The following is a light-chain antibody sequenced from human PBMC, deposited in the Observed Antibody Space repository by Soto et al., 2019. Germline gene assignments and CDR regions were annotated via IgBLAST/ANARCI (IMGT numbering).Light chain of an antibody. J-gene: IGKJ2*01. V-gene: IGKV3-11*01. CDR1: QSVSSY. CDR3: QQRSNWYT. Sequence: EIVLTQSPATLSLSPGERATLSCRAGQSVSSYLAWYQQTPGQAPRLLIYDASNRATGIPARFSGSGSGTDFTLTISSLEPEDFAVYYCQQRSNWYTFGQGTKVDIK. CDR2: DAS.